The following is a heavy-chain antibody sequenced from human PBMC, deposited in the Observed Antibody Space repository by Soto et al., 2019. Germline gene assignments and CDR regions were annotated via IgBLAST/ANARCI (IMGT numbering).Heavy chain of an antibody. D-gene: IGHD5-18*01. J-gene: IGHJ6*02. CDR3: ARGVARPRWDTAMGRRPYYYGMDV. V-gene: IGHV4-34*01. CDR1: GGSFSGYY. CDR2: INHSGST. Sequence: SESLSLTCAVYGGSFSGYYWSWIRQPPGKGLEWIGEINHSGSTNYNPSLKSRVTISVDTSKNQFSLKLSSVTAADTAVYYCARGVARPRWDTAMGRRPYYYGMDVWGQGTTVTVSS.